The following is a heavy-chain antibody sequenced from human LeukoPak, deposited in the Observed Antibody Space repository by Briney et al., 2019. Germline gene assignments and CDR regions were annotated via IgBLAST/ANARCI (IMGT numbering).Heavy chain of an antibody. V-gene: IGHV4-34*01. D-gene: IGHD2-8*01. CDR2: INRSGST. Sequence: SSETLSLTCAVYGGSFSGYYWSWLRQPPGKGLEWIGEINRSGSTNYNPSLKSRVTISVDTSKNQFSLKLSSVTAADTAVYYCARGKMVNPFDPWGQGTLVTVSS. CDR3: ARGKMVNPFDP. J-gene: IGHJ5*02. CDR1: GGSFSGYY.